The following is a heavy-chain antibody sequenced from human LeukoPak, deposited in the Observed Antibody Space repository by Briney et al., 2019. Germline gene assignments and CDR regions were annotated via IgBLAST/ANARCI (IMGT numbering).Heavy chain of an antibody. V-gene: IGHV3-53*05. D-gene: IGHD6-13*01. CDR3: ARDGGLGAAAGLDY. CDR2: IYSGGST. J-gene: IGHJ4*02. CDR1: GFTVSSSY. Sequence: GGSLRLSCAASGFTVSSSYMSWVRQAPGKGLEWVSVIYSGGSTYYADSVKGRFTISRDNSKNTLYLQMNSLRAEDTAVYYCARDGGLGAAAGLDYWGQGTLVTVSS.